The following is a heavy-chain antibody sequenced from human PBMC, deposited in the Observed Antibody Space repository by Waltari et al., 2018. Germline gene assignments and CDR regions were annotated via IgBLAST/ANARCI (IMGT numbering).Heavy chain of an antibody. Sequence: QIQLVHSGAEVKKPGSSVRVSCKASVGTFSSYAISWVRQAPGQGLEWMGRINPSCGTANDAQKFQGRVTITADKSTSTAYMERGSLGAEDTAVYYGAGSGSGSYGVDYWGQGTLVTVSS. D-gene: IGHD3-10*01. J-gene: IGHJ4*02. CDR2: INPSCGTA. CDR3: AGSGSGSYGVDY. V-gene: IGHV1-69*14. CDR1: VGTFSSYA.